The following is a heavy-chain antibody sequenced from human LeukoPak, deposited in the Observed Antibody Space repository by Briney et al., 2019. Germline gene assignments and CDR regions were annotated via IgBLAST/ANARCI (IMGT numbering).Heavy chain of an antibody. D-gene: IGHD2-2*01. CDR1: GFTFSSSA. J-gene: IGHJ1*01. CDR2: ISGSGGST. V-gene: IGHV3-23*01. CDR3: AKASRNCSRTSCYEYFQH. Sequence: GGSLRLSCAASGFTFSSSAMSWVRQAPGKGLEWVSVISGSGGSTYYADSVKGRVTISRDNSKNTLYLQMNSLIAEDTAVYYCAKASRNCSRTSCYEYFQHWGQGTLVTVSS.